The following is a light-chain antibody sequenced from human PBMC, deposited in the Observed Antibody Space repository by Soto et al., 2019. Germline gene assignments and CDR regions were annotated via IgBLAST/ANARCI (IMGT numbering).Light chain of an antibody. J-gene: IGKJ1*01. Sequence: EIVLTQSPGSLSLSPGERATLSCRASQSVSSTFFAWYQQKPGQAPRLLMSGVSSRATGVPDRFIGSGSGTDFNLTISRLEPEDFAVYYCQQYASSVTFGQGTKVEIK. CDR3: QQYASSVT. CDR2: GVS. V-gene: IGKV3-20*01. CDR1: QSVSSTF.